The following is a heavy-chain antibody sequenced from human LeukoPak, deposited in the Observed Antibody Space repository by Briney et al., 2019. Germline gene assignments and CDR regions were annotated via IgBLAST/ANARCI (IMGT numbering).Heavy chain of an antibody. D-gene: IGHD1-14*01. V-gene: IGHV3-23*01. CDR2: IGSDSGGI. CDR1: GFTFSSFA. Sequence: GGSLRLSCAASGFTFSSFAMIWVRQAPGKGLEWVSVIGSDSGGIVYADSVKGRFTISRDNSNNTLYLQMNSLRADDTAVYYCAKYRTTNAPPRNFDYWGQGTLVTVSS. J-gene: IGHJ4*02. CDR3: AKYRTTNAPPRNFDY.